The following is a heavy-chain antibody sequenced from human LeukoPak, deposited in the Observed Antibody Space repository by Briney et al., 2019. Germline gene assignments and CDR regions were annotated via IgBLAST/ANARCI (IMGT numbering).Heavy chain of an antibody. J-gene: IGHJ6*03. V-gene: IGHV4-39*01. CDR2: IYYSGST. Sequence: SETLSLTCTVSGGSISSSSYYWGWIRQPPGKGLEWIGSIYYSGSTYYNPSLKSRVTISVDTPKNQFSLKLSSVTAADTAVYYCARQDPPVGYYYYYMDVWGKGTTVTVSS. CDR1: GGSISSSSYY. CDR3: ARQDPPVGYYYYYMDV.